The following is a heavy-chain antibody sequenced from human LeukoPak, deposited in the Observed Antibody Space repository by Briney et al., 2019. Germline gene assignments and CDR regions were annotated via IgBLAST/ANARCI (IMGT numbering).Heavy chain of an antibody. V-gene: IGHV3-7*01. CDR1: GFTFSNYW. D-gene: IGHD3-3*01. Sequence: GGSLRLSCAASGFTFSNYWMTWARQAPGKGLEWVASIKHDGSEKYYVDSVRGRFTISRDSTMNSLYLQMSSLRAEDTAVYYCATDRGWRTSGYYLYYFEYWGQGTLVTFSS. J-gene: IGHJ4*02. CDR2: IKHDGSEK. CDR3: ATDRGWRTSGYYLYYFEY.